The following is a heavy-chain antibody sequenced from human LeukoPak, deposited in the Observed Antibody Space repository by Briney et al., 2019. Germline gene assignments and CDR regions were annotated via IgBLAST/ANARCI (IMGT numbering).Heavy chain of an antibody. Sequence: PSETLSLTCTVSGGSISSYYWSWIRQPPGKGLEWIGYIYYSGSTNYNPSLKSRVTISVDTSKNQFSLKLSSVTAADTAVYYCASEFRGLFDYWGQGTLVTVSS. D-gene: IGHD3-10*01. V-gene: IGHV4-59*08. CDR1: GGSISSYY. CDR3: ASEFRGLFDY. J-gene: IGHJ4*02. CDR2: IYYSGST.